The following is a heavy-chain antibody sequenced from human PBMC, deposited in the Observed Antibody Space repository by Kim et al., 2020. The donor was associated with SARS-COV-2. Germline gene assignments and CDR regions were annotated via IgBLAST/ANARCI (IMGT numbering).Heavy chain of an antibody. CDR1: GGSFSGYY. J-gene: IGHJ5*02. Sequence: SETLSLTCAVYGGSFSGYYWSWIRQPPGKGLEWIGEINHSGSTNYNPSLKSRVTISVDTSKNQFSLKLSSVTAADTAVYYCARAFYNWKALDPWGQGTLV. CDR2: INHSGST. V-gene: IGHV4-34*01. CDR3: ARAFYNWKALDP. D-gene: IGHD1-20*01.